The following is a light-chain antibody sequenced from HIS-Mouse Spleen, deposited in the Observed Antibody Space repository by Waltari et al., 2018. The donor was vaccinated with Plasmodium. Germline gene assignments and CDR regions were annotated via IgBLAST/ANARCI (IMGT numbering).Light chain of an antibody. V-gene: IGLV3-21*02. Sequence: SYELTQPPSVSVSPGQTARITCSGDALPKKYAYWYQQKSGQAPVLVVYDDSDRPSGIPERFYGSNSGNTATLTISRVEAGDEADYYCQVWDSSSDHPVFGGGTKLTVL. J-gene: IGLJ2*01. CDR1: ALPKKY. CDR2: DDS. CDR3: QVWDSSSDHPV.